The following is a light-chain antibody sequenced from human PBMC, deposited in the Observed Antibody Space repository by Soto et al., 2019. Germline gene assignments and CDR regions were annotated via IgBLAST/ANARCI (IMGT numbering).Light chain of an antibody. Sequence: QSVLTQPPSASGTPGQGVTISCSGSTSNIGSNYVYWYQQLPGTAPKLLIYRNNQRPSGVPDRFSGYKSGTSGSLAISGLQSEDEADYYCAAWDDNLNGVIFGGGTKVTV. V-gene: IGLV1-47*01. CDR1: TSNIGSNY. CDR3: AAWDDNLNGVI. J-gene: IGLJ2*01. CDR2: RNN.